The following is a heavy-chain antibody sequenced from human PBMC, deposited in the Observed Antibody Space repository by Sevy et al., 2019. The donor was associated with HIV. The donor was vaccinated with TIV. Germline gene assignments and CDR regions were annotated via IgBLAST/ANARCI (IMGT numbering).Heavy chain of an antibody. J-gene: IGHJ6*02. Sequence: GGSLRLSCSASGFTFSSYAMHWVRQAPRKGLEYVSAISSNGGSTYYADSVKGRFTISRDNSKNTLYLQMSSLRAEDTAVYYCVKDYSLRYFDWLLGMDVWGQGTTVTVSS. D-gene: IGHD3-9*01. CDR1: GFTFSSYA. CDR2: ISSNGGST. V-gene: IGHV3-64D*06. CDR3: VKDYSLRYFDWLLGMDV.